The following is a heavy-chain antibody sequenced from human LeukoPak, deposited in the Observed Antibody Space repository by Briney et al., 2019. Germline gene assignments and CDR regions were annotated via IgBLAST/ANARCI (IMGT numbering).Heavy chain of an antibody. V-gene: IGHV4-34*01. CDR3: ARAVSDYYGSGSYVI. Sequence: PSETLSLTCAVYGGSFCGYYWSWIRQPPGKGLEWIGEINHSGSTNYNPSLKSRVTISVDTSKNQFSLKLSSVTAADTAVYYCARAVSDYYGSGSYVIWGQGTLVTVSS. CDR1: GGSFCGYY. J-gene: IGHJ1*01. D-gene: IGHD3-10*01. CDR2: INHSGST.